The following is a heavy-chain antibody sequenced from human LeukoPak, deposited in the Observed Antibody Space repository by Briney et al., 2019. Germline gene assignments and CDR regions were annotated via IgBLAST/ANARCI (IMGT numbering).Heavy chain of an antibody. Sequence: ASVKVSCKASGYTFTSYGISWVRQAPGQGLEWMGWISAYNGNTNYAQKLQGRVTMTTDTSTSTAYMELRSLRSDDTAVYYCARNVGIAAAGTGWFDLWGQGTLVTVSS. J-gene: IGHJ5*02. V-gene: IGHV1-18*01. D-gene: IGHD6-13*01. CDR2: ISAYNGNT. CDR3: ARNVGIAAAGTGWFDL. CDR1: GYTFTSYG.